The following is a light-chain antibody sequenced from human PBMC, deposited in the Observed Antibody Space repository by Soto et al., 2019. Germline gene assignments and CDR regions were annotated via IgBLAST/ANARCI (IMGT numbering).Light chain of an antibody. V-gene: IGLV4-60*03. CDR1: SGHRSYI. CDR3: ETWDTDSWV. Sequence: QSVLTQSSSASASPGSSVKLTCTLSSGHRSYIIAWHQQHPGKAPRFLMRVEGSGNYNKGSGVPDRFSGSSSGADRYLTIYNLQSEDDADYYCETWDTDSWVFGGGTQLTVL. J-gene: IGLJ3*02. CDR2: VEGSGNY.